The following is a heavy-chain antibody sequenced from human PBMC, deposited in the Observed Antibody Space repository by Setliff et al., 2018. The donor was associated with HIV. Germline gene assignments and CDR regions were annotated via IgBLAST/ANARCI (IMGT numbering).Heavy chain of an antibody. CDR1: GASISTSNSY. CDR3: ARFEHYYDASGPAGSEGYLDY. D-gene: IGHD3-22*01. V-gene: IGHV4-39*07. J-gene: IGHJ4*02. CDR2: IYSSGST. Sequence: SETLSLTCTVYGASISTSNSYWGWIRQPPGKRLEWLGSIYSSGSTYYNPSLKSRVTISVDTSKNQFSLKLNSVTAADTAVYYCARFEHYYDASGPAGSEGYLDYWGQGTLVTVSS.